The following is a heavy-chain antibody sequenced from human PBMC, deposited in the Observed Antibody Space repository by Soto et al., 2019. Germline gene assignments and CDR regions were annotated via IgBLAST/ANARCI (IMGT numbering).Heavy chain of an antibody. CDR2: VYYSGTT. V-gene: IGHV4-61*01. J-gene: IGHJ4*02. CDR1: GGSVSNKTYY. CDR3: ARTTAVPNTLRSRYFFDY. Sequence: SETLSLTCSVSGGSVSNKTYYWSWIRQPPGKRLEWIGYVYYSGTTNYNPSLKSRVTISVDLSKNQFSLRLSSATTADTALYYCARTTAVPNTLRSRYFFDYWGQGTLVTVSS. D-gene: IGHD4-17*01.